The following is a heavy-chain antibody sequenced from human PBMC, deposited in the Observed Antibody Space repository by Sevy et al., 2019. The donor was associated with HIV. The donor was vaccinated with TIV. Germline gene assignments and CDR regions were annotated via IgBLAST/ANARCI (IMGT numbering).Heavy chain of an antibody. CDR3: AKFFPHDAFDI. V-gene: IGHV3-23*01. CDR2: ISAGGST. J-gene: IGHJ3*02. D-gene: IGHD3-3*01. Sequence: GGSLRLSCAASRFTFSSYAMSWVRLAPGKGLEWVSAISAGGSTFYADFVKARFTISRDNSKNTLYLQMNSLRVEDTAVYYCAKFFPHDAFDIWAKGQWSPSPQ. CDR1: RFTFSSYA.